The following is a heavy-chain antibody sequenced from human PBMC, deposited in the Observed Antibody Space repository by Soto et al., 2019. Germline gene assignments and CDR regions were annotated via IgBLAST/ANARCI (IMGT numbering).Heavy chain of an antibody. V-gene: IGHV3-30*18. D-gene: IGHD3-22*01. Sequence: GGSLRLSCAASGFTFSSYGMHWVRQAPGKGLEWVAVISYDGSNKYYADSVKGRFTISRDNSKNTLYLQMNSLRAEDTAVYYCAKDFHSFSIVVVPFDYWGQGTLVTVSS. CDR2: ISYDGSNK. CDR1: GFTFSSYG. J-gene: IGHJ4*02. CDR3: AKDFHSFSIVVVPFDY.